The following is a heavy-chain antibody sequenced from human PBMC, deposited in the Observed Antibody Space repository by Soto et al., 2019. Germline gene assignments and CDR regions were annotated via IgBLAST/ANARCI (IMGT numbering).Heavy chain of an antibody. CDR3: AKGASDWNYVRYYFDY. Sequence: EVQLLESGGGLVQPGGSLRLSCAASGFTFSSYAMSWVRQAPGKGLEWVSAISGSGGSTYYADSVKGRFTISRDNSKNTLYLQMNSLRAEDTAVYYCAKGASDWNYVRYYFDYWGQGTLVTVSS. V-gene: IGHV3-23*01. J-gene: IGHJ4*02. D-gene: IGHD1-7*01. CDR1: GFTFSSYA. CDR2: ISGSGGST.